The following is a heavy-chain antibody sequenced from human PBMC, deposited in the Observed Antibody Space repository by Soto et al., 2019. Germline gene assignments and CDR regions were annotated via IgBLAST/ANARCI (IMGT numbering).Heavy chain of an antibody. J-gene: IGHJ6*03. CDR2: INHSGST. CDR3: ARRLLGRYGVPAAMNYYYYMDV. Sequence: SETLSLTCAVYGGSFSGYYWSWIRQPPGKGLERIGEINHSGSTNYNPSLKSRVTISVDTSKNQFSLKLSSVTAADTAVYYCARRLLGRYGVPAAMNYYYYMDVWGKGTTVTVSS. D-gene: IGHD2-2*01. CDR1: GGSFSGYY. V-gene: IGHV4-34*01.